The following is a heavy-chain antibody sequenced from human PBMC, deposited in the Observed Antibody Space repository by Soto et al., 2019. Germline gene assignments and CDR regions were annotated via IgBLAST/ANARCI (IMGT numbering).Heavy chain of an antibody. J-gene: IGHJ6*02. CDR3: ARFYSGSYFYYYYGMDV. CDR1: GYTFTSYG. CDR2: ISAYNGNT. V-gene: IGHV1-18*01. D-gene: IGHD1-26*01. Sequence: GASVKVSCKASGYTFTSYGISWVRQAPGQGLEWMGWISAYNGNTNYVQKLQGRVTMTTDTSTSTAYMELRSLRSDDTAVYYCARFYSGSYFYYYYGMDVWGQGTTVTVSS.